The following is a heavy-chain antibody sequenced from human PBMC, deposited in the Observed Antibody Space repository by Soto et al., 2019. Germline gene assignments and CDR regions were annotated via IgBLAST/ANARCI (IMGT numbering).Heavy chain of an antibody. Sequence: PSETLSLTCAVSGYSISSGYYWGWIRQPPGKGLEWIGSIYHSGSTYYNPSLKSRVTISVDTSKNQFSLKLSAVTAADTAVYYCARVSSNYYYYYGMDVWGQGTTVTVSS. CDR1: GYSISSGYY. CDR2: IYHSGST. J-gene: IGHJ6*02. CDR3: ARVSSNYYYYYGMDV. V-gene: IGHV4-38-2*01. D-gene: IGHD6-13*01.